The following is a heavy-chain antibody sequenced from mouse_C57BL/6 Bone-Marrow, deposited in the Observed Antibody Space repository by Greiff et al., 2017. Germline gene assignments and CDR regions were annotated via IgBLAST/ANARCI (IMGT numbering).Heavy chain of an antibody. J-gene: IGHJ1*03. V-gene: IGHV14-4*01. CDR3: TTRLRPVYWYFDV. CDR1: GFNIKDAY. D-gene: IGHD2-4*01. CDR2: IDPENGDT. Sequence: EVQLQQPGAELVRPGASVKLSCTASGFNIKDAYMHWVKQRPEQGLEWIGWIDPENGDTEYASKFQGKATITADTSSNTAYLQLSSLTSEDTAVYYCTTRLRPVYWYFDVWGTGTTVTVSS.